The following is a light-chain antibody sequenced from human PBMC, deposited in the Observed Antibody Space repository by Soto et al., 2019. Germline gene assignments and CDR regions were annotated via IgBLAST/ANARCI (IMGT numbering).Light chain of an antibody. J-gene: IGKJ5*01. CDR2: DTS. CDR3: QQYNKWPPIT. Sequence: TQPPATLSLSPGERATLSCRASQSVTIKLAWYQQKPGQAPRLLIYDTSTRATGIPARFSGSGSGTEFTLTISSLQSEDFAVYYCQQYNKWPPITFGQGTRLEIK. V-gene: IGKV3-15*01. CDR1: QSVTIK.